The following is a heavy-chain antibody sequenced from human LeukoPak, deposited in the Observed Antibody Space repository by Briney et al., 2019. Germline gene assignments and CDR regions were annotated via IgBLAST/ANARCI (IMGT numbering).Heavy chain of an antibody. CDR3: ARGIGACSSTSCYTYYYYYMDV. CDR1: GGSISSYY. D-gene: IGHD2-2*02. CDR2: IYTSGGT. Sequence: SETLSLTCTVSGGSISSYYWSWIRQPAGKGLEWIGRIYTSGGTNYNPSLKSRVTMSVDTSKNQFSLKLSSVTAADTAVYYCARGIGACSSTSCYTYYYYYMDVWGKGTTVTVSS. V-gene: IGHV4-4*07. J-gene: IGHJ6*03.